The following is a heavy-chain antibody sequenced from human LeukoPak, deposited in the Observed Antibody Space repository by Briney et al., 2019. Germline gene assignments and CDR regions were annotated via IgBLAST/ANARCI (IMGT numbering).Heavy chain of an antibody. V-gene: IGHV4-59*01. CDR1: GGSISGYT. Sequence: NPSGTLSLTCTLSGGSISGYTWSWIRQTPGRGLEWIGYIYYSGSTNYNPSLKSRVTISVETSKNPFSLKLSSVTGADTAVYYCARVGMGSEYYMDVWGKGTTVTVSS. J-gene: IGHJ6*03. CDR3: ARVGMGSEYYMDV. D-gene: IGHD1-26*01. CDR2: IYYSGST.